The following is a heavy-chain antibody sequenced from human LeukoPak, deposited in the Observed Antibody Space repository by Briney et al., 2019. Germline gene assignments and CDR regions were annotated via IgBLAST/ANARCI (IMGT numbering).Heavy chain of an antibody. D-gene: IGHD2-2*01. J-gene: IGHJ6*02. Sequence: SETLSLTCTVSGGSISSSSYYWGWIRQPPGKGLEWIGSIYYSGSTYYNPSLKSRVTISVDTSKNQFSLKLSSVTAADTAVYYCARGQGWRYCSSTSCSKQPRYYYGMDVWGQGTTVTVSS. V-gene: IGHV4-39*01. CDR3: ARGQGWRYCSSTSCSKQPRYYYGMDV. CDR1: GGSISSSSYY. CDR2: IYYSGST.